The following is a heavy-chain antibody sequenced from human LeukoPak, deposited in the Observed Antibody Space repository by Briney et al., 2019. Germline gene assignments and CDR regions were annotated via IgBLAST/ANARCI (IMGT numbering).Heavy chain of an antibody. J-gene: IGHJ4*02. V-gene: IGHV1-2*02. CDR3: ARAYSSGWYGSTDY. D-gene: IGHD6-19*01. Sequence: ASVKVSCKASGYTFIDYYIHWVRQAPGHRLQGMGWIYPKTGGTGYAQKFQDRVAMIRDPSISTAYMELTRLRSDDTAVYYCARAYSSGWYGSTDYWGQGTLVTVSS. CDR1: GYTFIDYY. CDR2: IYPKTGGT.